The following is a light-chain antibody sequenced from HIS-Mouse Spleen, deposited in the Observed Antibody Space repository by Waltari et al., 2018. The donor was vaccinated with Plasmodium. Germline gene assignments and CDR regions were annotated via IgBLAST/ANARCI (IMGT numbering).Light chain of an antibody. CDR1: QSISSY. V-gene: IGKV1-39*01. J-gene: IGKJ1*01. CDR3: QQSYSTPWT. Sequence: DIQMTQSLSSLSASVGDRVTITCRASQSISSYLNWYQQKPGKAPKILIYVASSLQSGVPSRFSGSGSGTDFTLTISSLQPEDFATYYCQQSYSTPWTFGQGTKVEIK. CDR2: VAS.